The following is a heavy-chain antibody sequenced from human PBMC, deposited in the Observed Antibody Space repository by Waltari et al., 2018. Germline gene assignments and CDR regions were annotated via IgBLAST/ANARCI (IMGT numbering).Heavy chain of an antibody. CDR3: AKDVGDSEYFQH. J-gene: IGHJ1*01. CDR1: GFTFSSYA. CDR2: IYSGGST. D-gene: IGHD2-21*02. V-gene: IGHV3-23*03. Sequence: EVQLLESGGGLVQPGGSLRLSCAASGFTFSSYAMSWVRQAPGKGLEWVSVIYSGGSTYYADSVKGRFTISRDNSKNTLYLQMNILRAEDTAVYYCAKDVGDSEYFQHWGQGTLVTVSS.